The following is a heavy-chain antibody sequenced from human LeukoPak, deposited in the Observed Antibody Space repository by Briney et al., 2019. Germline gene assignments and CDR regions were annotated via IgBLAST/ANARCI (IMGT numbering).Heavy chain of an antibody. Sequence: GASVKVSCKASGGTFSSYAISWVRQAPGQGLEWMGGIIPIFGTANYAQKFQGRVTITADESTSTAYMELSSLRSEDTAVYYCARSTGYYGSGSYIDCWGQGTLVTVSS. V-gene: IGHV1-69*13. CDR3: ARSTGYYGSGSYIDC. CDR1: GGTFSSYA. J-gene: IGHJ4*02. D-gene: IGHD3-10*01. CDR2: IIPIFGTA.